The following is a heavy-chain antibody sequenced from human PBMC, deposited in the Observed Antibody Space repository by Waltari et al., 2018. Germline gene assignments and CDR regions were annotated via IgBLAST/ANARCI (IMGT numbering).Heavy chain of an antibody. CDR2: IYTSGST. Sequence: QVQLQESGPGLVKPSETLSLTCTVSGGSISSYYWSWIRQPAGKGLEWIGRIYTSGSTNYNPSLKSRVTISVDKPKNQFSLKLSSVTAADTAVYYCAGDPPRAARNYYGMDVWGQGTTVTVSS. CDR1: GGSISSYY. D-gene: IGHD6-6*01. V-gene: IGHV4-4*07. J-gene: IGHJ6*02. CDR3: AGDPPRAARNYYGMDV.